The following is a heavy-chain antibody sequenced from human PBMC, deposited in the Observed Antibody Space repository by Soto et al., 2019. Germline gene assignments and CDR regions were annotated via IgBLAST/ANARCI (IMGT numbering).Heavy chain of an antibody. CDR1: GYTFTSYA. V-gene: IGHV1-3*01. Sequence: QVQLVQSGAEVKKPGASVKVSCKASGYTFTSYAMHWVRQAPGQRLEWMGWINAGNGNTKYSQKFQGRVTITRDTSASTAYMELSSLRSEDTAVYYCARDLVGYYDSSGYYYYYYGMDVWDQGTTVTVSS. D-gene: IGHD3-22*01. CDR3: ARDLVGYYDSSGYYYYYYGMDV. J-gene: IGHJ6*02. CDR2: INAGNGNT.